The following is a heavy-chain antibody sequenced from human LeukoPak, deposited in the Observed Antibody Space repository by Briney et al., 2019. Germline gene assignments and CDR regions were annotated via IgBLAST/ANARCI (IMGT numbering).Heavy chain of an antibody. CDR1: GFTFSSYW. D-gene: IGHD4-17*01. Sequence: GGSLRLSYAASGFTFSSYWMSWVRQAPGKGLEWVANIKQDGSEKYYVDSVKGRFTISRDNAKNSLYLQMNSLRAEDTAVYYCARHFYGDYGALAYWGQGTLVTVSS. V-gene: IGHV3-7*01. CDR2: IKQDGSEK. CDR3: ARHFYGDYGALAY. J-gene: IGHJ4*02.